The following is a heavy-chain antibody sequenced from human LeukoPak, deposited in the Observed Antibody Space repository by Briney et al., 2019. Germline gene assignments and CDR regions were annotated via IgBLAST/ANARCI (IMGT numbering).Heavy chain of an antibody. Sequence: GGPVSLSCAASGFTDSSNYVIWLRQATGKALEGVSDIYRGGSTYYADSVKGRFTISRDNSKNTLYLQMNSLRAEDTAVYYCARVAEAVLMVYAIDYCGQGTLVTVSS. D-gene: IGHD2-8*01. J-gene: IGHJ4*02. V-gene: IGHV3-53*01. CDR1: GFTDSSNY. CDR2: IYRGGST. CDR3: ARVAEAVLMVYAIDY.